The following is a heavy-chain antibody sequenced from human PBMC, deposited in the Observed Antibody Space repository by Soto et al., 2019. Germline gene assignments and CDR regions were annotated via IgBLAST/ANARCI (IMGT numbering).Heavy chain of an antibody. D-gene: IGHD5-18*01. J-gene: IGHJ6*02. CDR2: IYYSGST. CDR1: GGSMSRDS. V-gene: IGHV4-59*08. CDR3: ARRDTAMVTLHYYGMDV. Sequence: SEKLCLTYTVSGGSMSRDSWSWIRQPPGKGLEWIGYIYYSGSTNYNPSLKSRVTISVDTSKNQFSLKLSSVTAADTAVYYCARRDTAMVTLHYYGMDVWCQG.